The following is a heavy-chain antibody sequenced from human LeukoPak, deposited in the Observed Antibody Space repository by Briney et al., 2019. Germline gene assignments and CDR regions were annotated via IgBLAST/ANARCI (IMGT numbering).Heavy chain of an antibody. CDR2: IYYSGRT. CDR3: ARSALGRDAFDI. V-gene: IGHV4-61*03. Sequence: SETLSLTCTVSGGSVRSGSYYWNWIRQPPEKGLEWIGYIYYSGRTDYNPSLKSRVTISVDASKNLFSLKLSSVTAADTAVYYCARSALGRDAFDIWGQGTMVTVSS. D-gene: IGHD1-26*01. CDR1: GGSVRSGSYY. J-gene: IGHJ3*02.